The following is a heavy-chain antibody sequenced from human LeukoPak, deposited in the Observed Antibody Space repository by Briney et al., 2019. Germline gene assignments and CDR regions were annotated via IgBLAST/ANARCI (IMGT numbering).Heavy chain of an antibody. Sequence: GGSLRLSCAASGFTFSSYAMHWVRQAPGKGLEWVAVISYDGSNKYYADSVKGRFTISRDNSKNTLYLQMNSLRAEDTAVYYCARDQRGRGYTYGYDYWGQGTLVTVSS. D-gene: IGHD5-18*01. J-gene: IGHJ4*02. CDR1: GFTFSSYA. V-gene: IGHV3-30-3*01. CDR2: ISYDGSNK. CDR3: ARDQRGRGYTYGYDY.